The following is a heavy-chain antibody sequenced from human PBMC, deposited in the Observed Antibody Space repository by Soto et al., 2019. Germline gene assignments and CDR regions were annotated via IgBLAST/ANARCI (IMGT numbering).Heavy chain of an antibody. CDR1: GYTFTSYY. V-gene: IGHV1-46*01. CDR3: ARQARYCTNGVCSAYGMDV. J-gene: IGHJ6*02. CDR2: INPSGGST. D-gene: IGHD2-8*01. Sequence: QVQLVQSGAEVKKPGASVKVSCKASGYTFTSYYMHWVRQAPGQGLEWMGIINPSGGSTSYAQKFQVRVTMTRDTSTRTVYMELSSLRSEDTAVYYCARQARYCTNGVCSAYGMDVWGQGTTVTVSS.